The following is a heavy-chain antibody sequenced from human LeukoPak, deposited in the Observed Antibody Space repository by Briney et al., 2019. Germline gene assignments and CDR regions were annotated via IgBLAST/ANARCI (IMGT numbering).Heavy chain of an antibody. CDR2: IIPIFATA. Sequence: SVKVSCKASGGTFSTYAISWVRQAPGQGLEWMGGIIPIFATANYAQKFRGRVTITADESTSTAYMELSSLRSEDTAVYYCATSPTSDSPGYWGQGTLVTVSS. J-gene: IGHJ4*02. D-gene: IGHD2-21*02. V-gene: IGHV1-69*01. CDR3: ATSPTSDSPGY. CDR1: GGTFSTYA.